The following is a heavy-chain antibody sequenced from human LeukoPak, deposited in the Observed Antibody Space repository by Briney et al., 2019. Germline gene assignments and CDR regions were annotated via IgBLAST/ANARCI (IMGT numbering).Heavy chain of an antibody. CDR3: ARDLGPFSRAYCSGGSCYYLFGNWFDP. J-gene: IGHJ5*02. V-gene: IGHV1-18*04. D-gene: IGHD2-15*01. Sequence: ASVKVSCKASGYTFTSYGISWVRQAPGQGLEWMGWISAYNGNTNYAQKLQGRVTMTTDTSTSTAYMELRSLRSDDTAVYYCARDLGPFSRAYCSGGSCYYLFGNWFDPWGQGTLVTVSS. CDR2: ISAYNGNT. CDR1: GYTFTSYG.